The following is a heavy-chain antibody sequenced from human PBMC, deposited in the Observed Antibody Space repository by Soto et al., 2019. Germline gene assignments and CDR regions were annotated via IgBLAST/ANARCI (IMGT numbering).Heavy chain of an antibody. CDR1: GGTFSSYT. D-gene: IGHD3-10*01. CDR2: IIPILGIA. V-gene: IGHV1-69*02. J-gene: IGHJ6*02. Sequence: QVQLVQSGAEVKKPGSSVKVSCKASGGTFSSYTISWVRQAPGQGLEWMGRIIPILGIANYAQKFQGRVTITADKSTSTAYMELSSLRSEDTAMYYCARLPTYYYGSGSYLGGNDGMDVWGQGTTVTVSS. CDR3: ARLPTYYYGSGSYLGGNDGMDV.